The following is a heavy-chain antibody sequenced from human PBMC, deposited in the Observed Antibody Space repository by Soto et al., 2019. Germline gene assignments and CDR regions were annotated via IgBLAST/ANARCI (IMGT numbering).Heavy chain of an antibody. CDR3: ARRGLTPGSYGLDV. D-gene: IGHD2-2*01. CDR1: GYNFPSYW. CDR2: IDPSDSYN. V-gene: IGHV5-10-1*01. J-gene: IGHJ6*02. Sequence: GESLKISCKGSGYNFPSYWIGWVRQMPGKGLEWMGRIDPSDSYNNYSPSFQGHVTISADKSFSTAYLQWSSLRASDSAIYYCARRGLTPGSYGLDVWGQGTTVTVSS.